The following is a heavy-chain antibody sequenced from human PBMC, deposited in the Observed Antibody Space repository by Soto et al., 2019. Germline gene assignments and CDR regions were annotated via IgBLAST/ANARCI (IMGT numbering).Heavy chain of an antibody. CDR1: GGTFSSYA. CDR3: ARSTYDFWSGYSLYYFDY. J-gene: IGHJ4*02. D-gene: IGHD3-3*01. Sequence: GASVKVSFKASGGTFSSYAISWVRQAPGQGLEWMGGIIPIFGTANYAQKFQGRVTITADKSTSTAYMELSSLRSEDTAVYYCARSTYDFWSGYSLYYFDYWGQGTLVTVSS. CDR2: IIPIFGTA. V-gene: IGHV1-69*06.